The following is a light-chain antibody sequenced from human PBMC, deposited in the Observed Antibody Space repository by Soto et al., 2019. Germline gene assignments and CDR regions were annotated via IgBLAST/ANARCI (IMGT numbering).Light chain of an antibody. J-gene: IGLJ1*01. Sequence: QSVLTQPPSASGTPGQRVTISCSGSSSNIGSNYVYWYQQLPGTAPKLLIYRNNQRPSEVPDRFSGSKSGTSASLAISGLRSEDEADYYCAAWDDSLSGLYVFGTGTKPTVL. CDR2: RNN. CDR1: SSNIGSNY. V-gene: IGLV1-47*01. CDR3: AAWDDSLSGLYV.